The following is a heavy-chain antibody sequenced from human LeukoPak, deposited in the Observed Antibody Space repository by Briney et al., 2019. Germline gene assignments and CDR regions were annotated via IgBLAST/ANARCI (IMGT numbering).Heavy chain of an antibody. Sequence: GGSLRLSCAASGFTFSSYGMSWVRQAPGKGLEWVSAISGSGGSTYYADSVKGRFTISRDNSKNTLYLQMNSLRAEDTAVYYCAKGGSGYYDILTGFGLYYFDYWGQGTLVTVSS. CDR2: ISGSGGST. CDR1: GFTFSSYG. D-gene: IGHD3-9*01. CDR3: AKGGSGYYDILTGFGLYYFDY. J-gene: IGHJ4*02. V-gene: IGHV3-23*01.